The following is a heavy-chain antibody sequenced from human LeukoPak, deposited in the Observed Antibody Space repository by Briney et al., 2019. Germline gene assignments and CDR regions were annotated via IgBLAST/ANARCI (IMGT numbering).Heavy chain of an antibody. Sequence: PSETLSLTCTVSGGSISSYYWSWIRQPPGKGLEWIGYIYYSGSTNYNPSLKSRVTIPVDTSKNQFSLKLSSVTAADTAVYYCARAGYGDYRWGQGTLVTVSS. CDR3: ARAGYGDYR. J-gene: IGHJ5*02. D-gene: IGHD4-17*01. CDR2: IYYSGST. CDR1: GGSISSYY. V-gene: IGHV4-59*01.